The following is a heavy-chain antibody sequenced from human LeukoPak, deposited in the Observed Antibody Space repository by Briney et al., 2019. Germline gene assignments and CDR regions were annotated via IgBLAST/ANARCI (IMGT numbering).Heavy chain of an antibody. D-gene: IGHD3-9*01. J-gene: IGHJ5*02. CDR2: PFPSGTT. Sequence: SENPSPTCTVSCFFIRPGYSWGWVRPAPGKGPGWVGTPFPSGTTYYNPSLKSRVSILVDASKNQFSLRLSSVTAADTAVYYCARVPGVYYESSTGYGSGWFDPWGQGTLVTVSS. CDR3: ARVPGVYYESSTGYGSGWFDP. V-gene: IGHV4-38-2*02. CDR1: CFFIRPGYS.